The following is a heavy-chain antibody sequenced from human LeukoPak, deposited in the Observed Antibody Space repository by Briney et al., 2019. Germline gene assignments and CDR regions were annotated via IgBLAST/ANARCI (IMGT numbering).Heavy chain of an antibody. CDR2: IYYSGST. CDR3: ARHGLNYYDSSGYYDY. CDR1: GGSISSYY. Sequence: SETLSLTCTVSGGSISSYYWSWIRQPPGKGLEWIGYIYYSGSTNYNPSLKSRVTISVDTSKNQFSLKLSSVTAADTAVYYCARHGLNYYDSSGYYDYWGQGTLVTVSS. J-gene: IGHJ4*02. V-gene: IGHV4-59*08. D-gene: IGHD3-22*01.